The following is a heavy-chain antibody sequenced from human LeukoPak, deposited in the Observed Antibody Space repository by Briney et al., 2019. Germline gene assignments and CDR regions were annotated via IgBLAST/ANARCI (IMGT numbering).Heavy chain of an antibody. J-gene: IGHJ4*02. CDR3: ERDLDYRIAAAGKEDLVDY. CDR1: GFTFSSYS. Sequence: GGSLRLSCAASGFTFSSYSMNWVRQAPGKGLEWVSSISSSSSYIYYADSVKGRFTISRDNAKNSLYLQMNSMRAEDTDVYYCERDLDYRIAAAGKEDLVDYWGQGTLVTVSS. V-gene: IGHV3-21*01. D-gene: IGHD6-13*01. CDR2: ISSSSSYI.